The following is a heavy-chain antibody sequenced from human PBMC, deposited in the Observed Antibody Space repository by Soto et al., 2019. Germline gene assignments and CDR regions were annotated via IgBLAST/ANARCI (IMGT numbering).Heavy chain of an antibody. CDR2: IYWDDDK. Sequence: QITLKESGPTLVKLTQTLTLTCTFSGFSLSTSGVGVGWIRQPPGKALEWLALIYWDDDKRYSPSLKSRLTITKDTSKNQVVLTMNNMDPVDTATYYCAHSSDYYDSSGYNFDYWGQGTLVTVSS. CDR3: AHSSDYYDSSGYNFDY. D-gene: IGHD3-22*01. V-gene: IGHV2-5*02. J-gene: IGHJ4*02. CDR1: GFSLSTSGVG.